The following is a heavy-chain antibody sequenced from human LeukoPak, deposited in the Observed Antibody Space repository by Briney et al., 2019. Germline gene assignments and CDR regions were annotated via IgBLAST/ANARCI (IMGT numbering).Heavy chain of an antibody. J-gene: IGHJ4*02. CDR2: ISSSSSYT. CDR3: ARGYCSSTSCRPADY. Sequence: PGGSLRLSCAASGFTFSDYYMSWIRQVPGKGLEWVSYISSSSSYTNYADSVKGRFTISRDNAKNSLYLQMNSLRAEDTAVYYCARGYCSSTSCRPADYWGQGTLVTVSS. V-gene: IGHV3-11*06. CDR1: GFTFSDYY. D-gene: IGHD2-2*01.